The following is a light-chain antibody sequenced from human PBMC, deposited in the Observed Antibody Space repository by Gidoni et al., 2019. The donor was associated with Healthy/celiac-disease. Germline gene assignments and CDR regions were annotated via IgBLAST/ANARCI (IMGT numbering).Light chain of an antibody. CDR3: QQYGSSLFT. V-gene: IGKV3-20*01. CDR2: GAS. Sequence: EIVLTQSPGTLSLSPGERATLSCRASQSVSSSYLAWYQQKHGQAPRLLIYGASSRATGIPDRFSGSGSGTDFTLTISRLEPEDFAVYYCQQYGSSLFTFGPXTKVDIK. J-gene: IGKJ3*01. CDR1: QSVSSSY.